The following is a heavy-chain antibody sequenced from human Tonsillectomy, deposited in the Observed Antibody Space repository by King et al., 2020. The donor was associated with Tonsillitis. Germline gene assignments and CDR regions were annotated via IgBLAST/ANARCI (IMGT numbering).Heavy chain of an antibody. D-gene: IGHD3-22*01. Sequence: VQLVESGGGVVQPGRSLRLSCAAPGFTFSSYGMHWVRQAPGKGLEWVAVISYDGSNKYYADSVKGRFTISRTNSKKTLYLQMNRLRAENTAVYYCAKGPDNSVLDYWGQGTLVTVSS. V-gene: IGHV3-30*18. CDR3: AKGPDNSVLDY. J-gene: IGHJ4*02. CDR2: ISYDGSNK. CDR1: GFTFSSYG.